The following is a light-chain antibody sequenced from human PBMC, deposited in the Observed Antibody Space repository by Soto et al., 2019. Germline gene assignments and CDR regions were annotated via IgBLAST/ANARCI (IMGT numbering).Light chain of an antibody. CDR3: SSYTSSTTQYV. J-gene: IGLJ1*01. Sequence: QSALTQPASVSGSPGQSITIYCTGTSSDVGGYNHVSWYQQHPGKAPKVMIYEVSNRPSGVSNRFSGSKSGNTASLTISGLQAEDEADYYCSSYTSSTTQYVFGTGTKVTVL. CDR2: EVS. V-gene: IGLV2-14*01. CDR1: SSDVGGYNH.